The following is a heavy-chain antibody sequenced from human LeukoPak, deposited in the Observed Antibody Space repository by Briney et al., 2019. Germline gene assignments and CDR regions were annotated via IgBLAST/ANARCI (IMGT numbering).Heavy chain of an antibody. CDR2: IYYSGST. CDR3: ARHGEPALDY. D-gene: IGHD1-14*01. CDR1: GGSISSSSYY. V-gene: IGHV4-39*01. J-gene: IGHJ4*02. Sequence: SETLSLTCTVSGGSISSSSYYWGWIRQPPGKGLEWIGSIYYSGSTYYDPSLKSRVTISVDTSKNQFSLKLSSVTAADTAVYYCARHGEPALDYWGQGTLVTVSS.